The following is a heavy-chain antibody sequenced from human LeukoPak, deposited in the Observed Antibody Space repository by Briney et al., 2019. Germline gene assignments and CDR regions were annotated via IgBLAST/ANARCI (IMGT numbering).Heavy chain of an antibody. CDR3: ARGYDSSGYYHSDFDY. J-gene: IGHJ4*02. CDR1: GGTFSSYA. CDR2: IIPIFGIA. V-gene: IGHV1-69*04. D-gene: IGHD3-22*01. Sequence: ASVKVSCRASGGTFSSYAISWVRQAPGQGLEWRGRIIPIFGIANYAQKFQGRVTITADKSTSTAYMERSGLRSEDTAVYYCARGYDSSGYYHSDFDYWGQGTLVTVSS.